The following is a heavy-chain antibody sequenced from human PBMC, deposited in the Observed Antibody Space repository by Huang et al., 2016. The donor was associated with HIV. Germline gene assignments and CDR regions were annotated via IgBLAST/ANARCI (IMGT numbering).Heavy chain of an antibody. V-gene: IGHV3-15*01. CDR2: IKRNTDGGTT. D-gene: IGHD1-1*01. CDR1: TFSNAW. J-gene: IGHJ4*02. CDR3: TTNWNFDY. Sequence: TFSNAWMSWVRQAPGKGLEWVGHIKRNTDGGTTDYAAPVKGRFTISRDDSENTLYLQMNSLQTEDTAVYYCTTNWNFDYWGQGTLVTVSS.